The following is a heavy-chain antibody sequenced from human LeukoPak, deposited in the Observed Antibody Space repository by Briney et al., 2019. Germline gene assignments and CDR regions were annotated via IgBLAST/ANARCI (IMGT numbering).Heavy chain of an antibody. D-gene: IGHD5-24*01. J-gene: IGHJ4*02. Sequence: GASVKVSCKASGYTFTNYGITWVRQAPGQGLEWMGWISGYHGSTKYAQNFQGRVTMTTDTSTSTAYMELRSLRSDDTAMYYCARCDLDTITARSFNCWGQGALVADSS. V-gene: IGHV1-18*01. CDR1: GYTFTNYG. CDR2: ISGYHGST. CDR3: ARCDLDTITARSFNC.